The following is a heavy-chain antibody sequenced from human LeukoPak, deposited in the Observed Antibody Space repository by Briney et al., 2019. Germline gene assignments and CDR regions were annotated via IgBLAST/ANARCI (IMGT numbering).Heavy chain of an antibody. CDR1: GGSFSGYY. V-gene: IGHV4-34*01. D-gene: IGHD6-13*01. J-gene: IGHJ3*02. Sequence: SETLSLTCAVYGGSFSGYYWSWIRQPPGKGLEWIGEINHSGSTNYNPSLKSRVTISVDTSKNQFSLKLSSVTAADTAVYYCARVPGGTQSSIWGQGTMVTVSS. CDR2: INHSGST. CDR3: ARVPGGTQSSI.